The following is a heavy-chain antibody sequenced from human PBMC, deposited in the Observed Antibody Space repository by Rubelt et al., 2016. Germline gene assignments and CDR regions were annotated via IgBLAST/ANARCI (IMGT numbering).Heavy chain of an antibody. CDR2: ISAYNGNT. J-gene: IGHJ4*02. CDR3: ARVEYYYDSSGYSDY. Sequence: QVQLVQSGAEVKKPGASVKVSCKASGYTFTSYGISWVRQAPGQGLEWMGWISAYNGNTNSAQKIQGRLTMTTDTSTSTAYMELRSLRSDDTAVYYCARVEYYYDSSGYSDYWGQGTLVTVSS. D-gene: IGHD3-22*01. V-gene: IGHV1-18*01. CDR1: GYTFTSYG.